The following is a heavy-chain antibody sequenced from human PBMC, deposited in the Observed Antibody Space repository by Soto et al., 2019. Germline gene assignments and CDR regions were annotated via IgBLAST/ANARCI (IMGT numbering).Heavy chain of an antibody. CDR3: ARDSNGGWFDMEV. D-gene: IGHD6-19*01. V-gene: IGHV3-33*01. CDR1: GFPFWHYG. J-gene: IGHJ6*04. CDR2: IWSDGNKE. Sequence: QVQLVESGGGVVQPGRSLRLSCVGSGFPFWHYGMHWVRQAPGKGLEWVAVIWSDGNKESYADSVKGRFAIFRANSKDRLYLEMNSLIVEGTAVYFCARDSNGGWFDMEVWGEGTTVSVSS.